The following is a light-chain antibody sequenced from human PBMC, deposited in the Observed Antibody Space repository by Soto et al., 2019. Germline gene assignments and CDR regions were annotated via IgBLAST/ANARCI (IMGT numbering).Light chain of an antibody. CDR2: GAS. V-gene: IGKV3-15*01. J-gene: IGKJ1*01. CDR3: QQYNNWPQT. CDR1: QTINNN. Sequence: VMTQAPATLSVSPGERATLSFRASQTINNNVAWYQLKDGQVPRLLIYGASTRATDVPARFSGSGPGTEFTLTISSLQSEDFAEYHCQQYNNWPQTFGQGTKVDI.